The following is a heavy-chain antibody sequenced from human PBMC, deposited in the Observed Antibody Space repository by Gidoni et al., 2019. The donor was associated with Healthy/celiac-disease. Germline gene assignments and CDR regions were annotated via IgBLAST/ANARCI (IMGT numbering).Heavy chain of an antibody. J-gene: IGHJ6*02. D-gene: IGHD5-12*01. Sequence: QLVQSGAEVNKLGESPKISCTCSGYSFTSYWIGWVRQMPGKGLEWMGIIYPGDSDTRYSPSFQGNVTISADKSISTAYLQWSSLKASDTAMYYCARLGYSGYDYYYYYGMDVWGQGTTVTVSS. CDR3: ARLGYSGYDYYYYYGMDV. CDR2: IYPGDSDT. CDR1: GYSFTSYW. V-gene: IGHV5-51*01.